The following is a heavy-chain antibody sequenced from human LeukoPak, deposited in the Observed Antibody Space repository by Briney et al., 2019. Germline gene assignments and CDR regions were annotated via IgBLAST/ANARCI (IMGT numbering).Heavy chain of an antibody. D-gene: IGHD6-19*01. CDR1: GFTFTSSA. V-gene: IGHV1-58*02. J-gene: IGHJ4*02. CDR2: IVVGSGNT. CDR3: AAAEGYRSGWELDY. Sequence: SVKVSCKASGFTFTSSAMQWVRQARGQRLEWIGWIVVGSGNTNYAQKFQERVTITRDMSTSTAYMELSSLRSEDTAVYYCAAAEGYRSGWELDYWGQGTLVTVSS.